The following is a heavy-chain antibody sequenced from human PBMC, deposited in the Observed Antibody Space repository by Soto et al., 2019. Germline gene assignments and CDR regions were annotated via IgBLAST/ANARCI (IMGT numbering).Heavy chain of an antibody. Sequence: HPGGSLRLSCAATGFTFSYYAMNWVRQAPGKGLEWVALIWYDGSNEYYADSVKGRFTISRDNSKNTLFLQMNGLRVEDTAVYYCARDGPGGEYSNSRNWLDPWGQGTLVTVYS. D-gene: IGHD4-4*01. J-gene: IGHJ5*02. CDR2: IWYDGSNE. CDR3: ARDGPGGEYSNSRNWLDP. V-gene: IGHV3-33*01. CDR1: GFTFSYYA.